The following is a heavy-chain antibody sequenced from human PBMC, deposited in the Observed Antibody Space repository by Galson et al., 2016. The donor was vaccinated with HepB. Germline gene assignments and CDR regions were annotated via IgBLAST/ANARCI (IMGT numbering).Heavy chain of an antibody. CDR2: IWYDGSEK. Sequence: SLRLSCAASGFTFSSYAMHWVRQAPGKGLEWVAVIWYDGSEKYYADSVKGRFTISRDNSKNTLHLQMNSLRAEDTAVYYCARIYYEILTGLTPWYYFDSWGQGTLVTVSS. CDR3: ARIYYEILTGLTPWYYFDS. D-gene: IGHD3-9*01. CDR1: GFTFSSYA. V-gene: IGHV3-30*04. J-gene: IGHJ4*02.